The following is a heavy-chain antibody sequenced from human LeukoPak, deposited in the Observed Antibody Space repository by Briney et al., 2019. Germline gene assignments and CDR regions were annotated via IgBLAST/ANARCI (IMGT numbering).Heavy chain of an antibody. Sequence: PSETLSLTCAVYGGSFSGYYWSWIRQPPGKGLEWIGETNHSGSTNYNPSLKSRVTISVDTSKNQFSLKLSSVTAADTAVYYCARGPQDGLLHYWGQGTLVTVSS. D-gene: IGHD5-24*01. CDR1: GGSFSGYY. CDR3: ARGPQDGLLHY. V-gene: IGHV4-34*01. J-gene: IGHJ4*02. CDR2: TNHSGST.